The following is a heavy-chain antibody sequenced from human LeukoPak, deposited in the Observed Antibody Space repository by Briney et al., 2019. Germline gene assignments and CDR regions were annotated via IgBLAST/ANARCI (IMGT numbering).Heavy chain of an antibody. D-gene: IGHD6-6*01. J-gene: IGHJ6*04. Sequence: SETLSLTCAVSGGSFSGYLWSWIPQPPGRALEWIGEINYNGQTTNYNSALKSRVAISVDTSQNQFSLTLTSVTAAATAVYYCTRSGLTGMRKYPGAEYYYYGMDVWGEGTAVTVSS. CDR3: TRSGLTGMRKYPGAEYYYYGMDV. CDR2: INYNGQTT. V-gene: IGHV4-34*01. CDR1: GGSFSGYL.